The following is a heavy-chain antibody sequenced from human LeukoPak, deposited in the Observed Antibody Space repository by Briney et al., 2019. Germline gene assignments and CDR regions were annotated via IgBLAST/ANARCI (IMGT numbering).Heavy chain of an antibody. D-gene: IGHD3-3*01. CDR1: GYTFTSYY. Sequence: ASVKVSCKASGYTFTSYYMHWVRQAPGQGLEWMGIINPSGGSTSYAQKFQGRVTMTRDMSTSTVYMELSSLRSEDTAVYYCARDGGDFWSGYYNYYYYYMDVWGKGTTVTVSS. CDR3: ARDGGDFWSGYYNYYYYYMDV. V-gene: IGHV1-46*01. J-gene: IGHJ6*03. CDR2: INPSGGST.